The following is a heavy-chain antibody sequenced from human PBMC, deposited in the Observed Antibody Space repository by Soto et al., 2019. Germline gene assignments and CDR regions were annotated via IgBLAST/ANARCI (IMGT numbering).Heavy chain of an antibody. V-gene: IGHV4-39*01. J-gene: IGHJ6*02. CDR1: GGSVSISSSTYY. CDR3: ARHKTESGMDV. CDR2: ISYNGRT. Sequence: QLQLQESGPGLVKPSETLSLTCTVSGGSVSISSSTYYWGWIRQPPEKGLEWIGSISYNGRTYYTPSRKSRVTISVDTSKNQCSLKLNSVTAADTAMYYCARHKTESGMDVWGQGTTVTVSS.